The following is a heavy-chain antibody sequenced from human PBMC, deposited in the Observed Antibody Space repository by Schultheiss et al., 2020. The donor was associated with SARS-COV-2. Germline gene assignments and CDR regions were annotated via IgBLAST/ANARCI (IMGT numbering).Heavy chain of an antibody. CDR3: GRQGGPEQEIDS. CDR2: IFYSGTT. D-gene: IGHD3-16*01. CDR1: GGSISSYY. Sequence: SETLSLTCTVSGGSISSYYWSWIRQPPGKGLEWIGYIFYSGTTHYNPSLNSRVTISVDTSKNQFSLNLHSVTAADTAVYYCGRQGGPEQEIDSWGQGILVTVSS. J-gene: IGHJ4*02. V-gene: IGHV4-59*08.